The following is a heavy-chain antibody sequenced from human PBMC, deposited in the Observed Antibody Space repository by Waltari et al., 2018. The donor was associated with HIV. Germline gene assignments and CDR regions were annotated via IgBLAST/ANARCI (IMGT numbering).Heavy chain of an antibody. J-gene: IGHJ6*02. V-gene: IGHV3-23*01. CDR1: GLTFRSYA. D-gene: IGHD2-21*01. CDR3: AKGCGSGYYYYGMDV. CDR2: ISGSGGST. Sequence: EVQLFESGGGLVQPGGSLRLSCAASGLTFRSYAMRWVRQAPGKGLEWVSAISGSGGSTYYADSVKGRFTISRDNSKNTLYLQMNSLRAEDTAVYYCAKGCGSGYYYYGMDVWGQGTTVTVSS.